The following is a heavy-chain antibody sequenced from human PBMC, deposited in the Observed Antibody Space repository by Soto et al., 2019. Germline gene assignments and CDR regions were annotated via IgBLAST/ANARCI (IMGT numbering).Heavy chain of an antibody. V-gene: IGHV3-23*01. CDR1: GFSFGDYA. CDR3: ARGGRYTYGYGDYSYGMDV. Sequence: GGSLRLSCAASGFSFGDYAMSWVRQAPGKGLEWVSGISGTGSRTSYADSVRGRFTISRDNVNNTLSLQMDSLRAEDTAVYYCARGGRYTYGYGDYSYGMDVWGQGTAVTVSS. D-gene: IGHD5-18*01. CDR2: ISGTGSRT. J-gene: IGHJ6*02.